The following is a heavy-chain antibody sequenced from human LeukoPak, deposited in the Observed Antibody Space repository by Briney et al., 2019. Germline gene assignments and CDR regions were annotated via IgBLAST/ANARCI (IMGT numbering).Heavy chain of an antibody. Sequence: ASVKVSCKASGYTFTSYYMHWVRQAPGQGLEWMGIINPSGGSTSYAQKFQGRVTMTRDMSTSTDYMELSSLRSEDTAVYYCARVGYSSGWTHRIYYYYIDVWGKGTTVTISS. D-gene: IGHD6-19*01. CDR2: INPSGGST. CDR3: ARVGYSSGWTHRIYYYYIDV. CDR1: GYTFTSYY. J-gene: IGHJ6*03. V-gene: IGHV1-46*01.